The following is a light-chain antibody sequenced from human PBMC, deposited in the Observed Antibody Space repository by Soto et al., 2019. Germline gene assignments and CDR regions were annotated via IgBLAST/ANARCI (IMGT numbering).Light chain of an antibody. V-gene: IGKV3-15*01. CDR2: GAS. Sequence: EIVMTQSPDTLSVSPGERASLSRRASQSVKTKLAWYQKKPGQPPRLLIYGASIRATGIPARFSGSGSGTEFTLTISSLQSEDFAVYYCQQYSDWPPWTFGQGTKVEIK. J-gene: IGKJ1*01. CDR1: QSVKTK. CDR3: QQYSDWPPWT.